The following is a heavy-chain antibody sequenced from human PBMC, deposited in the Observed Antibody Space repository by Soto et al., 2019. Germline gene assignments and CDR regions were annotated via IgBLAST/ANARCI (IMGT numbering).Heavy chain of an antibody. D-gene: IGHD5-12*01. V-gene: IGHV1-18*01. Sequence: ASVKVSCKASGYTFTSYGISWVRQAPGQGLEWMGWISAYNGNTNYAQKLQGRVTMTTDTSTSTAYMELRSLRSDDTAVYYCARARLGWLRSYYYGMDVWGQGTTVTVSS. CDR3: ARARLGWLRSYYYGMDV. CDR2: ISAYNGNT. J-gene: IGHJ6*02. CDR1: GYTFTSYG.